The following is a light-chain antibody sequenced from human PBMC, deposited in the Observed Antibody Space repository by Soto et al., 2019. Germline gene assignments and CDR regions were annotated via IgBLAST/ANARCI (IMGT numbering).Light chain of an antibody. CDR3: QEYRSSRT. CDR2: GAS. J-gene: IGKJ1*01. V-gene: IGKV3-20*01. Sequence: EIVLTQSPGTLSLSPGERATLSCRASQSVTSSYLAWHQQKPGQAPRLLIYGASPMATVIPDRFSGGGSGTDFTLTISRLEPEDFAVYYCQEYRSSRTFGQGTKV. CDR1: QSVTSSY.